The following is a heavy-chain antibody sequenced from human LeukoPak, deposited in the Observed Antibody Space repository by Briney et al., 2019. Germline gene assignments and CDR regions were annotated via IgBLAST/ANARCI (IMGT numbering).Heavy chain of an antibody. CDR3: ASSTYYYDPFDAFDI. CDR2: IYYSGST. CDR1: GGSISSYY. D-gene: IGHD3-22*01. J-gene: IGHJ3*02. V-gene: IGHV4-59*01. Sequence: MSSETLSLTCTVSGGSISSYYWSWIRQPPGKGLEWIGYIYYSGSTNYNPSLKSRVTISVDTSKNQFSLKLSSVTAADTAVYYCASSTYYYDPFDAFDIWGQGTMVTVSS.